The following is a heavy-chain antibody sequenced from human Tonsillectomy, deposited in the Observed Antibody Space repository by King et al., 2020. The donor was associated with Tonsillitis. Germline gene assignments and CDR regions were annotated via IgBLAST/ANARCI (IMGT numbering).Heavy chain of an antibody. V-gene: IGHV3-30*02. CDR2: IHYDGSNK. CDR3: AKDWDNCAYDAFDI. CDR1: GFTFSSYD. J-gene: IGHJ3*02. D-gene: IGHD1-20*01. Sequence: VQLVESGGGVVQPGGSLRLSCAAAGFTFSSYDMHWVRQAPGKGLDWVAFIHYDGSNKYYADSVKGRFTISRDNSKNTLYLQMNSLRAEDTAVYYCAKDWDNCAYDAFDIWGQGTMVTVCS.